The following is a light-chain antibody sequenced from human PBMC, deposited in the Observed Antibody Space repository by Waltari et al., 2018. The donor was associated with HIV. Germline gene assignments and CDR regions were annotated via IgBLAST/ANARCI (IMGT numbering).Light chain of an antibody. CDR2: GTS. J-gene: IGKJ1*01. Sequence: EIVMTQSPATLSVSPGERATLSCRASQTINNNLAWYQQKPGQTPRLLIDGTSTRATGFPVRFSGSGSGTEFTLTISSLQSEDFADYYCQQYNNWPWTFGQGTKVEIK. CDR3: QQYNNWPWT. CDR1: QTINNN. V-gene: IGKV3-15*01.